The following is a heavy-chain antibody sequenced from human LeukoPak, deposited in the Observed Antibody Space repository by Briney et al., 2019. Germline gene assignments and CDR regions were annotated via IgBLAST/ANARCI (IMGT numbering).Heavy chain of an antibody. Sequence: PVKVSCKASGGTFSSYAISWVRQAPGQGLEWMGRIIPIFGIANYAQKFQGRVTITADKSTSTAYMELSSLRSEDTAVYYCARDPPIRGITGTPNVYYGMDVWGQGTTVTVSS. V-gene: IGHV1-69*04. D-gene: IGHD1-14*01. CDR3: ARDPPIRGITGTPNVYYGMDV. J-gene: IGHJ6*02. CDR2: IIPIFGIA. CDR1: GGTFSSYA.